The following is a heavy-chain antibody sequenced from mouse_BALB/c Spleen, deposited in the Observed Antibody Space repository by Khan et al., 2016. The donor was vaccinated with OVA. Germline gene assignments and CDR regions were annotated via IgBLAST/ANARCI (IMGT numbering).Heavy chain of an antibody. V-gene: IGHV9-3-1*01. CDR2: INTYTGEP. Sequence: QIQLVQSGPELKKPGETVKISCKASGYTFTNYGMNWVKQAPGKGLKWMGWINTYTGEPTYADDFKGRFAFSLETSASTAYLQINNLKNEDTATYFCARSNGNYCVAYWGQGTLVTVSA. CDR3: ARSNGNYCVAY. D-gene: IGHD2-1*01. CDR1: GYTFTNYG. J-gene: IGHJ3*01.